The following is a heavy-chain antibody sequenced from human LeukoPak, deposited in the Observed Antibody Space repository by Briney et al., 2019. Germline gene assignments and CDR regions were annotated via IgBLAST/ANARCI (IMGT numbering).Heavy chain of an antibody. Sequence: ASVKVSCKASRYTFTSYYMHWVRQAPGQGLEWMGIINPSGGSTSYAQKLQGRVTMTTDTSTSTAYMELRSLRSDDTAVYYCARALGGYYYYMDVWGKGTTVTVSS. V-gene: IGHV1-46*01. CDR1: RYTFTSYY. CDR3: ARALGGYYYYMDV. CDR2: INPSGGST. J-gene: IGHJ6*03.